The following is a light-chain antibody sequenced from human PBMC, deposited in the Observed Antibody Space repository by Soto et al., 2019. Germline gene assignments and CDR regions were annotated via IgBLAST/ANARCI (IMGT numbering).Light chain of an antibody. CDR3: QSYDDSLGGHVI. CDR1: SSDVGGYNY. CDR2: DVS. Sequence: QSALTQPASVSGSPGQSITISCTGTSSDVGGYNYVSWYQQHPGKAPKLMIYDVSNRPSGVSNRFSGSKSGTSASLAITGLQAEDEADYYCQSYDDSLGGHVIVGGGTKLTVL. V-gene: IGLV2-14*01. J-gene: IGLJ2*01.